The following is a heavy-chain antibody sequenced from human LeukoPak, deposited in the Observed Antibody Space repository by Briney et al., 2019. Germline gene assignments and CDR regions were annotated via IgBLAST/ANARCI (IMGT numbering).Heavy chain of an antibody. Sequence: QPGRSLRLSCAASGFTFSSYAMHWVRQAPGKGLEWVAVISYDGSNKYYADSVKGRFTISRDNSKNTLYLQMNSLRAEDTAVYYCARNLGLAGDYWGQGTLVTLSS. D-gene: IGHD3/OR15-3a*01. J-gene: IGHJ4*02. V-gene: IGHV3-30-3*01. CDR1: GFTFSSYA. CDR2: ISYDGSNK. CDR3: ARNLGLAGDY.